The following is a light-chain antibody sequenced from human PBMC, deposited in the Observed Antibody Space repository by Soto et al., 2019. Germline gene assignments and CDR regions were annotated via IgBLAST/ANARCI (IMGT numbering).Light chain of an antibody. CDR2: AAS. Sequence: DIQMTQSPSSLSASVGDRVTITCRASQTISNYLNWYQQQPGKAPKLLIYAASRLQSGVPSRFSGSGSGTDFTLTISSLQPEDFATYYCQQCDSSPLTFGGGTKVEIK. J-gene: IGKJ4*01. CDR1: QTISNY. V-gene: IGKV1-39*01. CDR3: QQCDSSPLT.